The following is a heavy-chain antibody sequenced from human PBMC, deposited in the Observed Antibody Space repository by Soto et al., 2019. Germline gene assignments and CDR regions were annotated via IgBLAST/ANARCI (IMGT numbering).Heavy chain of an antibody. Sequence: EVQLVESGGDLVQSGGSLRLSCAASGFTFSTYWMTWVRQAPGKGLEWVASIKGDGSEKRHVDSVKGRFTISRDNAKNSRFVQMNSMRGEDTAVYYCARVNKVTGDAFDIWGQGTMVTVSA. D-gene: IGHD2-21*02. CDR1: GFTFSTYW. J-gene: IGHJ3*02. V-gene: IGHV3-7*04. CDR3: ARVNKVTGDAFDI. CDR2: IKGDGSEK.